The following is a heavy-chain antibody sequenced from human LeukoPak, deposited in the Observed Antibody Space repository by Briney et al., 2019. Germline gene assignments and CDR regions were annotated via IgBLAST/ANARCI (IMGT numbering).Heavy chain of an antibody. D-gene: IGHD5-24*01. CDR1: GYNFSTYG. Sequence: ASVKVSCKASGYNFSTYGISWVRQAPGQGLEWLGWISGHNGNTNYAQKLQGRVTMTTDTSTTTAYMELRSLRSDDTAVYYCGRPDGYNGIGYWGQGTLVTVS. V-gene: IGHV1-18*01. J-gene: IGHJ4*02. CDR3: GRPDGYNGIGY. CDR2: ISGHNGNT.